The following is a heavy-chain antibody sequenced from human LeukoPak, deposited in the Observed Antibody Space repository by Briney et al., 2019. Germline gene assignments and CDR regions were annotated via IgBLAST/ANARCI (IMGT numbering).Heavy chain of an antibody. D-gene: IGHD3-16*01. CDR1: GASISAYY. Sequence: PSETLSLTCNVSGASISAYYWAWIRQPPGKGLEWIGYAYYSGSAKYNPSLKSQVTISVDTSKNQFSLRLTSASAADTAVYYCARWAAMITFGGVLFDPWGQGTLVTVSS. J-gene: IGHJ5*02. CDR3: ARWAAMITFGGVLFDP. V-gene: IGHV4-59*01. CDR2: AYYSGSA.